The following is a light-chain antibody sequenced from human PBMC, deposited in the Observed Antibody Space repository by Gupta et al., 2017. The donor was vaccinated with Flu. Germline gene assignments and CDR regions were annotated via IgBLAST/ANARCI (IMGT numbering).Light chain of an antibody. J-gene: IGKJ2*01. CDR3: KQYHNWPQT. CDR1: QSISSN. V-gene: IGKV3-15*01. CDR2: EAS. Sequence: EIVMTQSPATLSLSPGERATLSCRASQSISSNLDWYQQKPGQAPRRLIFEASTRVTGIPARFSGSGSGTELTLTISSLQSEDFAVYYCKQYHNWPQTFGQGTKLELK.